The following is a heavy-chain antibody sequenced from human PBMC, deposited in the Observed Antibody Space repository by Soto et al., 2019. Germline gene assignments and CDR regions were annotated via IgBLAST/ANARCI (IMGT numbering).Heavy chain of an antibody. CDR1: GYTFTSYD. CDR2: MSPNSANT. J-gene: IGHJ5*02. Sequence: GASVKVSCKASGYTFTSYDINWVRQATGQGLEWMGWMSPNSANTGYAQKFQGRVTMTRNTSISTAYMELSSLRSEDTAVYYCAREGQSSSSGSRGNWFEPWGQGTMVTVSS. V-gene: IGHV1-8*01. CDR3: AREGQSSSSGSRGNWFEP. D-gene: IGHD6-6*01.